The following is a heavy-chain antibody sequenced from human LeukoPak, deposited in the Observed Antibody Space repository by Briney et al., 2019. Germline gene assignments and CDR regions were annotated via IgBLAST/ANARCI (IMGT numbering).Heavy chain of an antibody. V-gene: IGHV1-69*05. Sequence: SVKVSCKASGGTFSSYAISWVRQAPGQGPEWMGGIIPIFGTANYAQKFQGRVTITTDESTSTAYMELSSLRSEDTAVYYCARGGGTSFPFQHWGQGTLVTVSS. D-gene: IGHD2-2*01. CDR1: GGTFSSYA. CDR3: ARGGGTSFPFQH. J-gene: IGHJ1*01. CDR2: IIPIFGTA.